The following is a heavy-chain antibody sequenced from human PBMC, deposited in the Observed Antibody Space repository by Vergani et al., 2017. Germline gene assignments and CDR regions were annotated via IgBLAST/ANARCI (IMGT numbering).Heavy chain of an antibody. CDR2: TNPNRGGT. Sequence: QVQLVQSGAEVKKPGASVKVSCKASGYTFTDYFMHWVRQAPGQGLEWMGWTNPNRGGTNYAQKFQGGVTMTRDTSFSTAYMELSNLRSYDTAVYYCAGVGTRSYRDYIDYWGEGALVAVSS. CDR1: GYTFTDYF. D-gene: IGHD2-2*01. J-gene: IGHJ4*02. V-gene: IGHV1-2*02. CDR3: AGVGTRSYRDYIDY.